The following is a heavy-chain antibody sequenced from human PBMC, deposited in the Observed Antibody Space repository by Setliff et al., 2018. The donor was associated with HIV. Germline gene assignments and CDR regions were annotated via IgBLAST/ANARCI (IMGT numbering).Heavy chain of an antibody. D-gene: IGHD3-10*01. V-gene: IGHV4-34*12. CDR1: GASFNNSY. J-gene: IGHJ4*02. Sequence: SETLSLTCTVSGASFNNSYWTWIRQPPGKGLEFIGEVIHSGNTDYNPSLKSRLSISVDTSKNQFSLKMTSVTAADTAVYYCARSSRGPHYDITIYPPRSYDYWGQGTPVTVSS. CDR3: ARSSRGPHYDITIYPPRSYDY. CDR2: VIHSGNT.